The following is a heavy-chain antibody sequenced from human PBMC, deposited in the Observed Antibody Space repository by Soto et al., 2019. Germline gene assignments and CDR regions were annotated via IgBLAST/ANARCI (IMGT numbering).Heavy chain of an antibody. Sequence: SETLSLTCAVYGGSFSGYYWSWIRQPPGKGPEWIGEINHSGSTNYNPSLKSRVTISVDTSKNQFSLKLSSVTAADTAVYYCANLMRFGERKYYYYHYVMDVWGQGTTVIVSS. CDR3: ANLMRFGERKYYYYHYVMDV. J-gene: IGHJ6*02. CDR1: GGSFSGYY. V-gene: IGHV4-34*01. CDR2: INHSGST. D-gene: IGHD3-10*01.